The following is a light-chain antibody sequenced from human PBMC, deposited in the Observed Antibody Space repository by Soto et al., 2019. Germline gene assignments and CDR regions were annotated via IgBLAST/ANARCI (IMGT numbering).Light chain of an antibody. Sequence: IVRRQPPSTLSWSPGERASLSCGDSQSVSSSYLAWYQQKPGLAPRLLIYDAYNRATGIQARFSGSGSGTDFTLTISSLQPEDFAVYYCKHRSNWPITFGQGTRVDIK. J-gene: IGKJ5*01. CDR1: QSVSSSY. CDR2: DAY. CDR3: KHRSNWPIT. V-gene: IGKV3D-20*02.